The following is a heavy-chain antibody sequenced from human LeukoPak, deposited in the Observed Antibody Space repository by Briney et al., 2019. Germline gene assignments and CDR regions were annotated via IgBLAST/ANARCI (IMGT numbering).Heavy chain of an antibody. J-gene: IGHJ3*02. Sequence: PSQTLSLTCTVSGGSISSGGYYWSWIRQHPGKGPEWIGYIYYSGSTYYNPSLKSRVTISVDTSKNQFSLKLSSVTAADTAVYYCARDHWYYDFWSGYYNDAFDIWGQGTMVTVSS. CDR2: IYYSGST. D-gene: IGHD3-3*01. CDR1: GGSISSGGYY. V-gene: IGHV4-31*03. CDR3: ARDHWYYDFWSGYYNDAFDI.